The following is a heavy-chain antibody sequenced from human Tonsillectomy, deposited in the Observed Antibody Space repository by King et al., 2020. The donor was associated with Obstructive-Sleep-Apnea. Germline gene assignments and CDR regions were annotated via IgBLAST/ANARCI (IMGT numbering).Heavy chain of an antibody. CDR2: ISYDGSNK. Sequence: QLVQSGGGVVQPGRSLRLSFAASGFTFSSYVIHWVRQAPGKGLEWVAVISYDGSNKYYADSVKGRFTISRDNSKNTQYLQMNSLRTEDTAVYYCARDREGGLDPWGQGTLVIVSS. V-gene: IGHV3-30*04. J-gene: IGHJ5*02. D-gene: IGHD3-10*01. CDR1: GFTFSSYV. CDR3: ARDREGGLDP.